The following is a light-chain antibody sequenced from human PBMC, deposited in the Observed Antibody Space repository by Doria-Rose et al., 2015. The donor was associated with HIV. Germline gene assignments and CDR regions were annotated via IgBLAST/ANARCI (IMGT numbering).Light chain of an antibody. J-gene: IGKJ5*01. V-gene: IGKV1-8*01. CDR1: QGIRSY. Sequence: IQVTQSPSSFSASTGDRVTITCRASQGIRSYLAWYQQKPGKAPNLLIYAASTLQSGVPSRFGGSGSGTDFTLTISCLQSEDFATYYCQQYYSYPRAFGQGTRLEIK. CDR3: QQYYSYPRA. CDR2: AAS.